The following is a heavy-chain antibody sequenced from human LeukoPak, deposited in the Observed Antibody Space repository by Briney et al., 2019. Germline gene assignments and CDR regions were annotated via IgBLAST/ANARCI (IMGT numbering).Heavy chain of an antibody. V-gene: IGHV3-33*06. J-gene: IGHJ4*02. Sequence: PGRSLRLSCAASGFTFSSYGMHWVRQAPGKGLEWVADIWYDGSNKYYADSVKGRFTISRDNSQNTLYLQMNSLRAEDTAVYYCAKSGRLLEWLSELYYFDYWGQGTLVAVSS. D-gene: IGHD3-3*01. CDR2: IWYDGSNK. CDR1: GFTFSSYG. CDR3: AKSGRLLEWLSELYYFDY.